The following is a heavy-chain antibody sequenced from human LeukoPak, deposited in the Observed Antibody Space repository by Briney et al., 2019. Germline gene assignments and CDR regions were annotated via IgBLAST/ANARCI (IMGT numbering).Heavy chain of an antibody. CDR2: IYDSGTT. Sequence: PSETLSLTCTVSRGSIRTYYWSWSRQSPGKGLEWIGYIYDSGTTKYNPSLKSRVTISVDTSKNQFSLKLSSVTAADTAVYYCARSGGYYYDTDAFDIWGRGTMVTVSS. CDR3: ARSGGYYYDTDAFDI. V-gene: IGHV4-59*08. D-gene: IGHD1-26*01. CDR1: RGSIRTYY. J-gene: IGHJ3*02.